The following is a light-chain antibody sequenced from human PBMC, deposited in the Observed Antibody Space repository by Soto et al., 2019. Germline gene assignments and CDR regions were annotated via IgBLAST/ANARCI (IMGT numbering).Light chain of an antibody. J-gene: IGKJ1*01. CDR2: DSS. Sequence: EIVLTLSPATLSLSPGERATLSCRASQSLSSNFLAWYQQKPGQPPRLLIYDSSTRATGFPDRFSGSGSGTDFTLTIIRLEPEDFAVYYCQQYNNWPTFGQGTKVDI. CDR3: QQYNNWPT. CDR1: QSLSSNF. V-gene: IGKV3D-20*02.